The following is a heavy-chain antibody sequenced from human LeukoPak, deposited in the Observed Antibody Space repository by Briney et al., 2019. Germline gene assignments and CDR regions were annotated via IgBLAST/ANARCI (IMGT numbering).Heavy chain of an antibody. CDR3: ARQAYQLLYPRFDP. Sequence: SETLSLSCTVSGCSVSDYYWSWIRQPPGKGLEWIGEINHSGSTNYNPSLKSRVTISVDTSKNQFSLKLSSVTAADTAVYYCARQAYQLLYPRFDPWGQGTLVTVSS. CDR1: GCSVSDYY. CDR2: INHSGST. V-gene: IGHV4-34*01. J-gene: IGHJ5*02. D-gene: IGHD2-2*02.